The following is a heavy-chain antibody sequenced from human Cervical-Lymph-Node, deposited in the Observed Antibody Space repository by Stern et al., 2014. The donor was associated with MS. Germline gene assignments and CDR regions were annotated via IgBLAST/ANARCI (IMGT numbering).Heavy chain of an antibody. CDR1: GGSINTFY. CDR3: ARRRDFFDY. V-gene: IGHV4-59*01. Sequence: QLQLQESGPGLVKPSETLSLTCTVSGGSINTFYWGWIRQPPGKGLEWIGAIYYSWSTNYNPYPGSRGTITVDKYYTPFSVQLSSVTAADTAVYYCARRRDFFDYGGQGALVTVSS. CDR2: IYYSWST. J-gene: IGHJ4*02.